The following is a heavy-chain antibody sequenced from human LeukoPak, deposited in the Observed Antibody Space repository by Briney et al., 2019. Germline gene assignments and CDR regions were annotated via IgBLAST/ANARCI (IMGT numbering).Heavy chain of an antibody. Sequence: PGGSLRLSCAAPGFTFSDCYMSWIRQAPGKGLEWVSYISSSGSTIYYADSVKGRFTISRDNAKNSLYLQMNSLRAEDTAVYYCARGYFDWLLSSNPLDYWGQGTLVTVSS. CDR2: ISSSGSTI. CDR1: GFTFSDCY. CDR3: ARGYFDWLLSSNPLDY. D-gene: IGHD3-9*01. V-gene: IGHV3-11*04. J-gene: IGHJ4*02.